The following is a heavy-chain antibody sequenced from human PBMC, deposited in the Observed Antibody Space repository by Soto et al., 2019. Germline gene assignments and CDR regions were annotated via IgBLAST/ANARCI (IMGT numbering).Heavy chain of an antibody. CDR2: INHSGST. V-gene: IGHV4-34*01. CDR1: GGSLSGYS. J-gene: IGHJ4*02. Sequence: QVRLQHWGAGLLKPSETLSRTCAVYGGSLSGYSWSWIRQPPGRGLEWIGEINHSGSTNYNPSLRGRVTIAVDTPKNQFSLNLTSVTAADTAGYYCAKGFGGRLYGPGSDAFDDWGQGILVTVSS. CDR3: AKGFGGRLYGPGSDAFDD. D-gene: IGHD3-10*01.